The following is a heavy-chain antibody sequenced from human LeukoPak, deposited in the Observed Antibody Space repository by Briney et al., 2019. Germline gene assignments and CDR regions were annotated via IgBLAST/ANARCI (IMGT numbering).Heavy chain of an antibody. CDR3: ARGFCGGDCYNFDY. D-gene: IGHD2-21*02. Sequence: PGGSLRLSCAASGFTFSSYSMNWVRQAPGKGLEWVSSISSSSSYIYYADSAKGRFTISRDNAKNSLYLQMNSLRAEDTAVYYCARGFCGGDCYNFDYWGQGTLVTVSS. CDR2: ISSSSSYI. J-gene: IGHJ4*02. V-gene: IGHV3-21*01. CDR1: GFTFSSYS.